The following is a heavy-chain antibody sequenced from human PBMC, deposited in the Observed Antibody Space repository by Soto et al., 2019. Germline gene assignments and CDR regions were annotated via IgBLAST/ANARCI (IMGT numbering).Heavy chain of an antibody. CDR3: ARKGGLPAAKPYYYYGMDV. CDR2: IIPILGIA. D-gene: IGHD2-2*01. Sequence: QVQLVQSGAEVKKPGSSVKVSCKASGGTFSSYTISWVRQAPGQGLEWMGRIIPILGIANYAQKFQGRVTITVDKSTSTAYMELSSLRSEDTAVYYCARKGGLPAAKPYYYYGMDVWGQGTTVTVSS. J-gene: IGHJ6*02. V-gene: IGHV1-69*02. CDR1: GGTFSSYT.